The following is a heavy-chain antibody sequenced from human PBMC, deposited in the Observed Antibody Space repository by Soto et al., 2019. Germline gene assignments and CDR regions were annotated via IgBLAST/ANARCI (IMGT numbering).Heavy chain of an antibody. Sequence: GESLKISCKGSGYSFTSYWIGWVRQMPVKGLEGMGIIYPGDSDTRYSPSFQGQVTISADKSISTAYLQWSSLKASDPAMYYCATQLPPYRGYVNFAYWGKGTLATVSS. CDR2: IYPGDSDT. V-gene: IGHV5-51*01. CDR3: ATQLPPYRGYVNFAY. D-gene: IGHD5-12*01. J-gene: IGHJ4*02. CDR1: GYSFTSYW.